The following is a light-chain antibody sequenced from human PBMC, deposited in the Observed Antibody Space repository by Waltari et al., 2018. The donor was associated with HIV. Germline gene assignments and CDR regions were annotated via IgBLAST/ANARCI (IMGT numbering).Light chain of an antibody. J-gene: IGLJ2*01. CDR2: GNT. V-gene: IGLV1-40*01. Sequence: QSVLTQPPSVSGAPGQRVTISCTGTRSNIGAGYAVQWYQQLPGTAPKLLIYGNTNRPSGVPDRFSGSKSGTSASLDITGLQAEDEADYYCQSYDSSLSGSKIFGGGTKLTVL. CDR3: QSYDSSLSGSKI. CDR1: RSNIGAGYA.